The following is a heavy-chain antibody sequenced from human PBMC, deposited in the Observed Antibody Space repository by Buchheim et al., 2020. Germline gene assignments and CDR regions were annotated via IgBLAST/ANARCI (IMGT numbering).Heavy chain of an antibody. CDR2: IRSQANTYAT. D-gene: IGHD1-26*01. CDR1: GFTFSGSA. J-gene: IGHJ4*02. Sequence: EVQLVESGGGLVQPGGSLKLSCGASGFTFSGSAIHWVRQASGEGLEWVGRIRSQANTYATAYAASVKGRFTISREDSMNTAYLQMNSLKTEDTAVYYCTRRGVGVTTPDYWGQGTL. V-gene: IGHV3-73*02. CDR3: TRRGVGVTTPDY.